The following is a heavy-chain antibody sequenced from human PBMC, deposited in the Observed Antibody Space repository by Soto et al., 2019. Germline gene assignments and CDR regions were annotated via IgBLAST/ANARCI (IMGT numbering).Heavy chain of an antibody. D-gene: IGHD3-16*01. CDR2: IYYSGST. CDR1: GGSIRSYY. Sequence: QVQLQESGPGLVKPSETLSLTCTVSGGSIRSYYWSWIRQPPGKGLEWIGYIYYSGSTNYNPSLTSRVTISVDTSKNQFSLKLSSVTAADTAVYYCARALFGRSTWFDPWGQGTLVTVSS. V-gene: IGHV4-59*01. J-gene: IGHJ5*02. CDR3: ARALFGRSTWFDP.